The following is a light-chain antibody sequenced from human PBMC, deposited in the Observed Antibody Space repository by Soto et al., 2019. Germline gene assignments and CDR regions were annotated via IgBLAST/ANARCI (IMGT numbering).Light chain of an antibody. CDR3: QQYNTYWT. CDR2: DAS. V-gene: IGKV1-5*01. J-gene: IGKJ1*01. Sequence: DIQMTQFPSALSASVGDRVTITCRARQNVNNWLAWYQHKPGKAPQLLIYDASVLETGVPSRFSGSGSGTEFTLAISGLQSDDFATYYCQQYNTYWTFGPGTKVDIK. CDR1: QNVNNW.